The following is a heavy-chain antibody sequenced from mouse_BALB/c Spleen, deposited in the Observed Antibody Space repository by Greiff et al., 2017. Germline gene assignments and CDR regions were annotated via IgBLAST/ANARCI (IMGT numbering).Heavy chain of an antibody. V-gene: IGHV3-2*02. CDR3: GRSTMSTTTDWYFDV. Sequence: EVMLVESGPGLVKPSQSLSLTCTVTGYSITSDYAWNWIRQFPGNKLEWMGYISYSGSTSYNPSLKSRISITRDTSKNQFFLQLNSVTTEDTATYYCGRSTMSTTTDWYFDVWGAGTTVTVSS. D-gene: IGHD2-4*01. J-gene: IGHJ1*01. CDR2: ISYSGST. CDR1: GYSITSDYA.